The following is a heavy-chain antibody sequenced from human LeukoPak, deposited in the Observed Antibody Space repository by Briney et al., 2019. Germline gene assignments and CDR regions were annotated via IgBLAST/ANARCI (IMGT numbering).Heavy chain of an antibody. CDR2: IDWDDVK. D-gene: IGHD6-13*01. J-gene: IGHJ4*02. Sequence: SGPALVKPTQTLTLTCTFSGFSLSTSGMSVSWIRQPPGKALEWLARIDWDDVKYYSTSLKTRLTISKDTSKNQVVLSMTNVDPVDTATYYCARIRGVAAAGPNYYFDYWGQGNLVTVSS. CDR3: ARIRGVAAAGPNYYFDY. V-gene: IGHV2-70*11. CDR1: GFSLSTSGMS.